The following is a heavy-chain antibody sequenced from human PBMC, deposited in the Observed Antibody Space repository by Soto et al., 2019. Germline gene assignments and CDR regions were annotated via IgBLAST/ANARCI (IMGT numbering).Heavy chain of an antibody. D-gene: IGHD2-21*01. V-gene: IGHV4-39*01. CDR2: IYYSGST. J-gene: IGHJ5*02. CDR3: VSGRCGGDCYSPPAGS. CDR1: GGSISSSSYY. Sequence: SETLSLTCTVSGGSISSSSYYWGWIRQPPGKGLEWIGSIYYSGSTYYNPSLKSRVTISVDTSKNQFSLKLSSVTAADTAVYYCVSGRCGGDCYSPPAGSWGQGTLVTVSS.